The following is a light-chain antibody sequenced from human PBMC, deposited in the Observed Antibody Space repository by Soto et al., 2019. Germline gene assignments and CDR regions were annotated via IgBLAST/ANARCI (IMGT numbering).Light chain of an antibody. CDR2: GAP. CDR3: QQYGVSPLMYT. J-gene: IGKJ2*01. CDR1: QSVANNY. V-gene: IGKV3-20*01. Sequence: EIVLMQSPGTLSLSPGERATLSCRASQSVANNYLAWYQQKPGQAPRLRVYGAPSRAAGVPDRFSGSGSGTDFTRTITRLEPEDFTMYYCQQYGVSPLMYTFGQGTKLGVK.